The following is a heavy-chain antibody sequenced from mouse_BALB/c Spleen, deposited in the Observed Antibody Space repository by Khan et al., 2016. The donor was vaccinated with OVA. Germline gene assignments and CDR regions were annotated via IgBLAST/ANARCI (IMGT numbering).Heavy chain of an antibody. D-gene: IGHD1-3*01. CDR1: GFTFSTYG. CDR3: ARFGYKCDSEGFAY. J-gene: IGHJ3*01. Sequence: EVQLVESGGDLVKPEGSLKLSCAASGFTFSTYGMSWVRQTPDKRLEWVATFSSGGSYTYYPDSVQGRFTISRDTSKNPLYLQMSSLKSEDTAMFYCARFGYKCDSEGFAYWGQGTLVTVSA. V-gene: IGHV5-6*01. CDR2: FSSGGSYT.